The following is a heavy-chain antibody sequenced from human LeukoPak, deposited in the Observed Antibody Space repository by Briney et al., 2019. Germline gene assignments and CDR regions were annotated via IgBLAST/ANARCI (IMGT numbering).Heavy chain of an antibody. V-gene: IGHV3-33*01. CDR2: IWNDGSKK. Sequence: GGSLSLSCAASGFTFSTYGMHWVRQAPGKGLEWVALIWNDGSKKYYADSVKGRFTISRDNSNNTMYLQVNSLRAEDTAVYYCATDSGSYYGVLAYWGQGTLVTVSP. J-gene: IGHJ4*02. D-gene: IGHD1-26*01. CDR3: ATDSGSYYGVLAY. CDR1: GFTFSTYG.